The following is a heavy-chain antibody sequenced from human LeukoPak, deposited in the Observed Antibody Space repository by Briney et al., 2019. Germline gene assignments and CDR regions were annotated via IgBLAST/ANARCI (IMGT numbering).Heavy chain of an antibody. Sequence: GGSLRLSWAASGLTFRSYGMLWVRQAPGRGLEWVGLISYDGKYRSYADSVKGRFTITRDNSKNTLYLQMDSLRTEDTAIFYCASLKRIYGSIEYWGQGTLVTVSS. CDR1: GLTFRSYG. CDR3: ASLKRIYGSIEY. D-gene: IGHD3-10*01. J-gene: IGHJ4*02. CDR2: ISYDGKYR. V-gene: IGHV3-30*03.